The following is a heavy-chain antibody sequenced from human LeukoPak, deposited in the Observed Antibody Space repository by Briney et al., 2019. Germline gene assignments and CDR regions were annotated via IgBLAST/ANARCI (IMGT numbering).Heavy chain of an antibody. J-gene: IGHJ1*01. CDR2: ISGGGDNT. D-gene: IGHD1-1*01. Sequence: GGSLRLSCAASGFTFSRYAMSWVRQAPGKGLEWVSAISGGGDNTYYADSVRGRFTISRDNSKNTLFLQMNSLGAEDTAIYYCAKPVDGASVQRYFQHWGQGTLVTVSS. CDR3: AKPVDGASVQRYFQH. CDR1: GFTFSRYA. V-gene: IGHV3-23*01.